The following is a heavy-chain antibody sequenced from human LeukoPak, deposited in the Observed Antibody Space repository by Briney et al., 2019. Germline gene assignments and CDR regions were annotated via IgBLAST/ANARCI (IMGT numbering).Heavy chain of an antibody. V-gene: IGHV3-74*01. J-gene: IGHJ6*02. Sequence: GGSLRLSCAASGFTFSRFWMHWVRQVPGKGLVWVSHISGDGSSTSYADSVKGRFTISRDNSKNTLYLQMNNLRAEDTAVYYCAQSGGMDVWGQGTTVTVSS. CDR3: AQSGGMDV. CDR2: ISGDGSST. CDR1: GFTFSRFW.